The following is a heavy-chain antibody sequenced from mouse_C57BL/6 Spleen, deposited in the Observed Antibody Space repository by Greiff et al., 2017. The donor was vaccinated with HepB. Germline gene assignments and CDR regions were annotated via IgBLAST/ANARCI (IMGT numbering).Heavy chain of an antibody. V-gene: IGHV1-50*01. Sequence: VQLQQSGAELVKPGASVKLSCKASGYTFTSYWMQWVKQRPGQGLEWIGEIDPSDSYTNYNQKFKGKATLTVDTSSSTAYMQLSSLTSEDSAVYYCARGGYQAWFAYWGQGTLVTVSA. CDR1: GYTFTSYW. D-gene: IGHD2-2*01. J-gene: IGHJ3*01. CDR3: ARGGYQAWFAY. CDR2: IDPSDSYT.